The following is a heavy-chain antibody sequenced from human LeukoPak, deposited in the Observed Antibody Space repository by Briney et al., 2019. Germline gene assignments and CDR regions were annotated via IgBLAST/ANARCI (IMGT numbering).Heavy chain of an antibody. Sequence: SETLSLTCTVSGGSISSYYWSWIRQPPGKGLEWIGYIYYSGSTNYNPSLKSRVTISVDTSKNQFSLKLSSVTAADTAVYYCARDHQRGYAFDIWGQGTMVTVSS. V-gene: IGHV4-59*01. CDR2: IYYSGST. D-gene: IGHD3-10*01. CDR1: GGSISSYY. J-gene: IGHJ3*02. CDR3: ARDHQRGYAFDI.